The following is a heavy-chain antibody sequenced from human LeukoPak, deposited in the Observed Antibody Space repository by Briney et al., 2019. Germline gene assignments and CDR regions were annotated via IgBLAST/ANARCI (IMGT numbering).Heavy chain of an antibody. CDR1: GGSFSGYY. Sequence: SETLSLICTVSGGSFSGYYWSWIRQPPGKGLEWIGEINHSGSTNYNPSLKSRVTISVDTSKNQFSLKLSSVTAADMAVYYCALCIAAAGVDYWGQGTLVTVSS. V-gene: IGHV4-34*01. D-gene: IGHD6-13*01. CDR2: INHSGST. CDR3: ALCIAAAGVDY. J-gene: IGHJ4*02.